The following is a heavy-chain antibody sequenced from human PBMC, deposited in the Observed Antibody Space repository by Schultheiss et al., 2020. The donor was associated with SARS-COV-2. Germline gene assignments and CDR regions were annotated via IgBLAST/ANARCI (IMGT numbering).Heavy chain of an antibody. CDR1: GGSISSGGYY. CDR3: ARDGDSGYDWEWDY. J-gene: IGHJ4*02. D-gene: IGHD5-12*01. V-gene: IGHV4-31*03. Sequence: SQTLSLTCTVSGGSISSGGYYWSWIRQHPGKGLEWIGYIYYSGSTYYNPSLKSRVTISVDTSKNQFSLKLSSVTAADTAVYYCARDGDSGYDWEWDYWGQGTLVTVSS. CDR2: IYYSGST.